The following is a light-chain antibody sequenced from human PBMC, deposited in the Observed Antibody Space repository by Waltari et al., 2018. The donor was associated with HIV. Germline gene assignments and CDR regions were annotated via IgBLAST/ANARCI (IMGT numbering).Light chain of an antibody. J-gene: IGKJ2*01. V-gene: IGKV4-1*01. CDR1: QSIIFSTTNSNY. Sequence: DIVLTQSPDSLTVSLGERATINCKASQSIIFSTTNSNYLAWYQQKPGHPPKLLISWASGRRSGVPDRFSGAGSGTDFTLTITSLQAEDVAVYYCQQYYSHPRTFGQGTKLEI. CDR2: WAS. CDR3: QQYYSHPRT.